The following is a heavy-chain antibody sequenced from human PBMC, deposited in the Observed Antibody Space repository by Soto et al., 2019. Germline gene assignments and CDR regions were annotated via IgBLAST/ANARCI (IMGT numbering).Heavy chain of an antibody. CDR3: ARDRDDIMTGPIDY. CDR1: GFTVSSKY. D-gene: IGHD3-9*01. CDR2: IYSDGTT. Sequence: EVQLVESGGGLVQPGGSLRLSCAASGFTVSSKYMSWVRQAPGKGLDWVSVIYSDGTTYYEESVKGRFTISRDNSKNTLYLQMNNLRAEDTAVYYCARDRDDIMTGPIDYWGQGTLVTVSS. V-gene: IGHV3-66*01. J-gene: IGHJ4*02.